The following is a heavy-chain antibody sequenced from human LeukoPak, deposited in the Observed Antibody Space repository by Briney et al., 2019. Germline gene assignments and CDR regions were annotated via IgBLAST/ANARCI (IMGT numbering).Heavy chain of an antibody. CDR3: ARDLRYWFDP. CDR2: IYSGGST. CDR1: GFTVSSNY. J-gene: IGHJ5*02. Sequence: GGSLRLSCAASGFTVSSNYMSWVRQAPGKGLERVSVIYSGGSTYYADSVKGRFTISRDNSKNTLYLQMNSLRAEDTAVYYCARDLRYWFDPWGQGTLVTVSS. V-gene: IGHV3-53*01.